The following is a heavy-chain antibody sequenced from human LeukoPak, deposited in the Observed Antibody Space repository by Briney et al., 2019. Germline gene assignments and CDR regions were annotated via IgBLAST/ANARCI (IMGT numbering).Heavy chain of an antibody. V-gene: IGHV4-59*08. D-gene: IGHD3-22*01. CDR2: IYYSGST. CDR3: ARRMYYYDSSGYGGYWLDP. J-gene: IGHJ5*02. CDR1: GGSLSSYY. Sequence: PSETLSLTCIVSGGSLSSYYWSWIRQPPGEGLEWSGYIYYSGSTNYTPSLKSRVTISVDTSKNQFSLKLSSVTAADTAVYYCARRMYYYDSSGYGGYWLDPWGQGTLVTVSS.